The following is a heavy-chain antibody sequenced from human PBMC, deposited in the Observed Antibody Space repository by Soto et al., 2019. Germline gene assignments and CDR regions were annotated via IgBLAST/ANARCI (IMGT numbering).Heavy chain of an antibody. CDR1: GYTFTSYG. D-gene: IGHD2-21*02. Sequence: QVQLVQSGAEVKKPGASVKVSCKASGYTFTSYGISWVRQAPGQGLEWMGWISAYNGNTNYAQKLQGRVTMTTDTSTSTAYMELRSLRSDDTAVYYCARDNGDDFYYYYGMDVWGQGTTVTVSS. CDR3: ARDNGDDFYYYYGMDV. J-gene: IGHJ6*02. CDR2: ISAYNGNT. V-gene: IGHV1-18*01.